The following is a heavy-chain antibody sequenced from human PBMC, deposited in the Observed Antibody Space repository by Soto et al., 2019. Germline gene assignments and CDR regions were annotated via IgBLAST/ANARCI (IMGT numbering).Heavy chain of an antibody. CDR1: GFTFSSYA. D-gene: IGHD3-10*01. CDR2: ISSNGGST. CDR3: ASSAAFDI. Sequence: EVQLVESGGGLVQPGGSLRLSCAASGFTFSSYAMHWVRQAPGKGLEYVSAISSNGGSTYYANSVKGRFTISRDNSENTLYLQMGSLRAEDMAVYYCASSAAFDIWGQGTMVTVSS. V-gene: IGHV3-64*01. J-gene: IGHJ3*02.